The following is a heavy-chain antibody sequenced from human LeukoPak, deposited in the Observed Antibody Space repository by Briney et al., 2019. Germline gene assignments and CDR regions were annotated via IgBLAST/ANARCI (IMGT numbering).Heavy chain of an antibody. D-gene: IGHD7-27*01. CDR1: GYTFVDYY. J-gene: IGHJ4*02. CDR2: LNPRTGAT. V-gene: IGHV1-2*02. Sequence: ASVKVSCKASGYTFVDYYVYWIRQAPGQGLGWMGWLNPRTGATKYAQKFQARVTMTRDTSKQTAYMELTSLRSDDTALYFCARDHRLGRTGYDMPADWGQGTLVTVSS. CDR3: ARDHRLGRTGYDMPAD.